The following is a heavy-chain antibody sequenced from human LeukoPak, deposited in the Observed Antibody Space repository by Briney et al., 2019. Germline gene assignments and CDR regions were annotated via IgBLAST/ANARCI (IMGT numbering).Heavy chain of an antibody. J-gene: IGHJ1*01. CDR1: GCTFSLSW. Sequence: GGSLRLSCVASGCTFSLSWMHWVRQAPGKGLEWVSSINYDARSRTYADSVKGRLTISRDNAENSLFLQMNSLRVEDSAIYSCVRGAGPGTPFDWGQGILVTVSS. V-gene: IGHV3-74*01. CDR2: INYDARSR. D-gene: IGHD1-1*01. CDR3: VRGAGPGTPFD.